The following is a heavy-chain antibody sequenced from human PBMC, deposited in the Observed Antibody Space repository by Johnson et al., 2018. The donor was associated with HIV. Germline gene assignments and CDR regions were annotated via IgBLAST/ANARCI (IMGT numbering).Heavy chain of an antibody. CDR1: GFTFNSYG. CDR2: IRYDGSDK. Sequence: QVQLVESGGGVVQPGGSLRLSCAASGFTFNSYGMHWVRQAPGKGLEWVTFIRYDGSDKYYADSVKGRFTISRDNSKNTLYLQMNSLRAEDTAVYYCAKDSEVSGYQPDAFDIWGQGTMVTVSS. CDR3: AKDSEVSGYQPDAFDI. V-gene: IGHV3-30*02. D-gene: IGHD3-3*01. J-gene: IGHJ3*02.